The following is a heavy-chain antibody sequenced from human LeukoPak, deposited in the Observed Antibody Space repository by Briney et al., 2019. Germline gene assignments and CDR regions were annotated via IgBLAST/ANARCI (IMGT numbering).Heavy chain of an antibody. V-gene: IGHV3-21*01. CDR3: ARIARGVATDFFDY. J-gene: IGHJ4*02. D-gene: IGHD5-12*01. Sequence: GGSLRLSCAASGFTFSSYSMNWVRQAPGKGLEWVSSISSSSYIYYADSVKGRFTISRDNAKNSLYLQMNSLRAEDTAVYYCARIARGVATDFFDYWGQGTLVTVSS. CDR1: GFTFSSYS. CDR2: ISSSSYI.